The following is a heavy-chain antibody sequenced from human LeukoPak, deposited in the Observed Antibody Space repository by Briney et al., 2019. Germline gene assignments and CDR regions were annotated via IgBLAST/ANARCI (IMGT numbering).Heavy chain of an antibody. CDR1: GGTFSSYA. J-gene: IGHJ4*02. CDR3: ARLYDSSGYFDY. D-gene: IGHD3-22*01. V-gene: IGHV1-69*13. Sequence: GASVKVSCKASGGTFSSYAISWVRQAPGQGLEWMGGIIPIFGTANYAQKFQGRVTITADESTSTAYMELSSLRSEDTAVYYCARLYDSSGYFDYWGQGTLVTVSS. CDR2: IIPIFGTA.